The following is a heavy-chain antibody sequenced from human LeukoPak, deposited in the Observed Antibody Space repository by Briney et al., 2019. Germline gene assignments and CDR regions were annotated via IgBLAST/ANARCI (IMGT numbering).Heavy chain of an antibody. CDR1: GYTFTSYG. CDR2: ISAYNGNT. CDR3: ARDSTMVRGVIPRYYYYGMDV. D-gene: IGHD3-10*01. V-gene: IGHV1-18*01. J-gene: IGHJ6*02. Sequence: ASVKVSCKASGYTFTSYGISWVRQAPGQGLEWMGWISAYNGNTNYAQKLQGRVTMTTDTSTSTAYMELRSLRSDDTAVYYCARDSTMVRGVIPRYYYYGMDVWGQGTTVTVSS.